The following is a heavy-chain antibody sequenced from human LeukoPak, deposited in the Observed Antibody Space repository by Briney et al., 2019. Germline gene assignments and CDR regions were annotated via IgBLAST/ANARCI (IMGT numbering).Heavy chain of an antibody. V-gene: IGHV4-59*01. J-gene: IGHJ6*03. Sequence: SGTLCLTCAVSGGSISSYYWSWVRQPPGKGLEWIGYIYYSGSTNYNPSLKSRVTISVDTSKNQFSLKLSSVTAADTAVYYCAREESEAPYYHYYMDVWGKGTTVTVSS. CDR1: GGSISSYY. D-gene: IGHD3-10*01. CDR2: IYYSGST. CDR3: AREESEAPYYHYYMDV.